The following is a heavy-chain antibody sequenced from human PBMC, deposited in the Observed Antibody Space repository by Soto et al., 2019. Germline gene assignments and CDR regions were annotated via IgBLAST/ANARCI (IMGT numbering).Heavy chain of an antibody. CDR2: VYTSGYS. CDR3: AREPTTAGTVNWFDP. D-gene: IGHD6-13*01. V-gene: IGHV4-4*07. J-gene: IGHJ5*02. CDR1: GGSISSDY. Sequence: VQLQESGPGLVKPSETLSLICTVSGGSISSDYLSWIRQPAGKGLEWIGRVYTSGYSNSNPSLKSRVTMSVDTSKKQFSLNLSSVTAADTVVYYCAREPTTAGTVNWFDPWGQGTLVTVSS.